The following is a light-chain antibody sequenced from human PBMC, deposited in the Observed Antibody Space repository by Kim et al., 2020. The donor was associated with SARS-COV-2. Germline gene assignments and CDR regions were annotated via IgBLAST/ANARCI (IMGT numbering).Light chain of an antibody. J-gene: IGLJ2*01. V-gene: IGLV3-1*01. Sequence: SYELTQPPSVSVSPGQTASITCSGDKLGDKYACWYQQKPGQSPVLVIYQDSKRPSGIPERFSGSNSGNTATLTISGTQAMDEADYYCQAWDSSTAPHVVFGGGTKLTVL. CDR3: QAWDSSTAPHVV. CDR2: QDS. CDR1: KLGDKY.